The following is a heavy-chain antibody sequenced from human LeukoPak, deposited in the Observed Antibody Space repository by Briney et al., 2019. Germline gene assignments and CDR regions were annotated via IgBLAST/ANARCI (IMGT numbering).Heavy chain of an antibody. V-gene: IGHV3-30*18. CDR1: GFTLSSYG. J-gene: IGHJ4*02. CDR2: ISYDGSNK. CDR3: AKGVIDFDY. D-gene: IGHD5/OR15-5a*01. Sequence: GRSLRLSCAASGFTLSSYGMHWVRQAPGKGLEWVAVISYDGSNKYYADSVKGRFTISRDNSKNTLYLQMNSLRAEDTAVYYCAKGVIDFDYWGQGTLVTVSS.